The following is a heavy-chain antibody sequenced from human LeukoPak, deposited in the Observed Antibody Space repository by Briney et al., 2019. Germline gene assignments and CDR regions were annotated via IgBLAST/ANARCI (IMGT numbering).Heavy chain of an antibody. D-gene: IGHD3-10*01. J-gene: IGHJ4*02. CDR3: ARHFWSYYHIDY. Sequence: SETLSLTCTVSGGSISSSSYYWGWIRQPPGKGLEWIGSVYYSGVTYYNPSLKSRVTISVDTSKNQFSLKLSSVTAADTAVYYCARHFWSYYHIDYWGQGTLVTVSS. V-gene: IGHV4-39*01. CDR1: GGSISSSSYY. CDR2: VYYSGVT.